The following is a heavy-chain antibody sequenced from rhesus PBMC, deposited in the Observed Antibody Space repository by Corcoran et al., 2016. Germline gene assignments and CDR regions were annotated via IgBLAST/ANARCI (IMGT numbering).Heavy chain of an antibody. CDR3: AREPFCTSTTCYAGFDY. CDR1: GGSISSSYYY. CDR2: ISYSGST. Sequence: QVQLQESGPGLVKPSETLSLTCAVSGGSISSSYYYWNWIRQAPGKGLEWIGYISYSGSTSYNPSLKSRVTISRDTSTNQFSLKLSSVTAADTAVYYCAREPFCTSTTCYAGFDYWGQGVLVAVSS. D-gene: IGHD2-2*01. V-gene: IGHV4-122*02. J-gene: IGHJ4*01.